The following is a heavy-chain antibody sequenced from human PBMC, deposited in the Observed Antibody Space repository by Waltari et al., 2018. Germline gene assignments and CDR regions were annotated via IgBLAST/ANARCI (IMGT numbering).Heavy chain of an antibody. Sequence: EVQLVESGGGLVQCGGSLRLSCSASGFLFGINLMDWIRQAPGRGLEWVARINPDGRRIDYVDSGRGRFTMSRDNAKNSLYLQMNSLRAEDTAVYYCAKDLDYEDVGDDFDYWGQGTPVTVSS. CDR2: INPDGRRI. J-gene: IGHJ4*02. V-gene: IGHV3-7*01. CDR3: AKDLDYEDVGDDFDY. D-gene: IGHD4-17*01. CDR1: GFLFGINL.